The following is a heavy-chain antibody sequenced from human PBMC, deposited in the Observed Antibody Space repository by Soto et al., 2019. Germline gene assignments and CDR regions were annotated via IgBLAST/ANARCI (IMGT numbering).Heavy chain of an antibody. Sequence: ASVKVSCKASGYTFTNYGISWVRQAPGQGLEWMGWISAYNGNTKYAQKFQGRVTMTTDTSTSTAYMELRSLRSDDTAVYYCARGVGSGSYYNQYNWFDPWGQGTLVTVSP. CDR3: ARGVGSGSYYNQYNWFDP. J-gene: IGHJ5*02. D-gene: IGHD3-10*01. CDR1: GYTFTNYG. CDR2: ISAYNGNT. V-gene: IGHV1-18*01.